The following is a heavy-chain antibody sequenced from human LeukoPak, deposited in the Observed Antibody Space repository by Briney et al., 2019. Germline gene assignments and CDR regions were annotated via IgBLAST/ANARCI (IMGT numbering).Heavy chain of an antibody. J-gene: IGHJ4*02. CDR2: VSDSGSNT. D-gene: IGHD5-12*01. CDR3: ARGSPCDY. CDR1: GFTFSNYA. V-gene: IGHV3-23*01. Sequence: GGSLRLSCAASGFTFSNYAMTWVRQAPWKGLEWVSAVSDSGSNTYYADSVKGRFTISRDNSKTTLYLQMNSLRVEDTAVYYCARGSPCDYWGQGTLVTVSS.